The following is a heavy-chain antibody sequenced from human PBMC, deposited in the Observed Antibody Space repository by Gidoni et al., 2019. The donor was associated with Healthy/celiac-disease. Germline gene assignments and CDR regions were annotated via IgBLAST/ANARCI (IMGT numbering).Heavy chain of an antibody. D-gene: IGHD2-2*01. CDR2: IYYSGST. V-gene: IGHV4-39*07. CDR1: GGSISSSSYY. CDR3: ARGGGPIVVVPAASY. Sequence: QLQLQESGPGLVKPSETLSLTCTVSGGSISSSSYYWGWIRQPPGKGLEWIGSIYYSGSTYYSPSLKSRVTISVDTSKNQFSLKLSSVTAADTAVYYCARGGGPIVVVPAASYWGQGTLVTVSS. J-gene: IGHJ4*02.